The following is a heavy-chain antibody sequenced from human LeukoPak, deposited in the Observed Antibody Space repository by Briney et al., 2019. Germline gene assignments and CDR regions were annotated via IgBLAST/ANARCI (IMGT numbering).Heavy chain of an antibody. CDR2: IYTSGST. Sequence: SETLSLTCTVSGGSISSGSYYWSWIRQPAGKGLEWIGRIYTSGSTNYNPSLKSRVTISVDTSKNQFSLKLSSVTAADTAVYYCAREARYCSGGNCYDKHFYYYYYMDVWGKGTTVTVSS. D-gene: IGHD2-15*01. CDR1: GGSISSGSYY. CDR3: AREARYCSGGNCYDKHFYYYYYMDV. J-gene: IGHJ6*03. V-gene: IGHV4-61*02.